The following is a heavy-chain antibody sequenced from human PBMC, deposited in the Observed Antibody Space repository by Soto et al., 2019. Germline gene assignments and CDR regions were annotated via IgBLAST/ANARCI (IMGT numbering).Heavy chain of an antibody. D-gene: IGHD3-22*01. CDR1: GGSFSGYY. Sequence: SETLSLTCAVYGGSFSGYYWSWIRQPPGKGLEWIGEINHSGSTNYNPSLKSRVTISVDTSKNQFSLKLSSVTAADTAVYYCARHLYSSGYYFYFDYWGQGTLVTVSS. CDR3: ARHLYSSGYYFYFDY. CDR2: INHSGST. V-gene: IGHV4-34*01. J-gene: IGHJ4*02.